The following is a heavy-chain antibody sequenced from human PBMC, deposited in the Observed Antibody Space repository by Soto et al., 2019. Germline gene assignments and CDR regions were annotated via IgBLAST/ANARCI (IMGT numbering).Heavy chain of an antibody. Sequence: SETLSLTCTVSGGSISSSSYYWGWIRQPPGKGLEWIGSIYYSGSTYYNPSLKSRVTISVDTSKNQFSLKLSSVTAADTAVYYCARRRVAVAGNPYYGMDVWGQGTTVTVSS. V-gene: IGHV4-39*01. CDR1: GGSISSSSYY. D-gene: IGHD6-19*01. CDR3: ARRRVAVAGNPYYGMDV. J-gene: IGHJ6*02. CDR2: IYYSGST.